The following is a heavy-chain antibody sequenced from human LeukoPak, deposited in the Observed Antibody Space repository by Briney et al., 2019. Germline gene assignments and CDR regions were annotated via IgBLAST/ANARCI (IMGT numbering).Heavy chain of an antibody. J-gene: IGHJ4*02. CDR1: GYTFTSYG. Sequence: ASVKVSCKASGYTFTSYGISWVRQAPGQELEWMGWISAYNGNTNYAQKLQGRVTMTTDTSTSTAYMELRSLRSDDTAVYYCARGYPPGIAARGYFDYWGQGTLVTVSS. D-gene: IGHD6-6*01. CDR3: ARGYPPGIAARGYFDY. CDR2: ISAYNGNT. V-gene: IGHV1-18*01.